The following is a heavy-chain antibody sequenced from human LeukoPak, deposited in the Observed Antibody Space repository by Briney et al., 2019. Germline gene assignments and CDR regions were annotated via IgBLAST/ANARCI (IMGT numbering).Heavy chain of an antibody. CDR2: ISYDGSNK. Sequence: GGSLRLSCAASGFTFSSYGMHWVRQAPGKGLEWVAVISYDGSNKYYADSVKGRFTISRDNSKNTLYLQMNSLRAEDTAVYYCAKDSADPPDYGDFDYWGQGTLVTVSS. D-gene: IGHD4-17*01. CDR3: AKDSADPPDYGDFDY. CDR1: GFTFSSYG. J-gene: IGHJ4*02. V-gene: IGHV3-30*18.